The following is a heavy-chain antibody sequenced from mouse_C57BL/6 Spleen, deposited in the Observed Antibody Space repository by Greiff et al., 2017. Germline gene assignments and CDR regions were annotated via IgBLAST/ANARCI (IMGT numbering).Heavy chain of an antibody. Sequence: QVQLQQPGAELARPGSSVKLSCKASGYTFTSYWMGWVKQRPGQGLEWIGNIYPSDSETHYNQKFKDKATLTVDKSSSTAYMQLSSLTSEDSAVYYGARRGFITTVVECYYAMDYWGQGTSVTVSS. CDR3: ARRGFITTVVECYYAMDY. CDR2: IYPSDSET. V-gene: IGHV1-61*01. CDR1: GYTFTSYW. D-gene: IGHD1-1*01. J-gene: IGHJ4*01.